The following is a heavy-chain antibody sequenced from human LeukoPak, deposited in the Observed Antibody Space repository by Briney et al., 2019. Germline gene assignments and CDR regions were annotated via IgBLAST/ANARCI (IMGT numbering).Heavy chain of an antibody. V-gene: IGHV3-21*01. J-gene: IGHJ4*02. D-gene: IGHD3-9*01. CDR2: IDWNSSHI. CDR3: ARDPLRYLRMSHYDY. CDR1: GFTFSTSA. Sequence: GGSLTLSCAASGFTFSTSAMNWVRQVPGKGLEWVSYIDWNSSHIYYAASVKGRFTISRDNGRNSVYLQMNSLRPDDTAVYYCARDPLRYLRMSHYDYWGQGTLVAVSS.